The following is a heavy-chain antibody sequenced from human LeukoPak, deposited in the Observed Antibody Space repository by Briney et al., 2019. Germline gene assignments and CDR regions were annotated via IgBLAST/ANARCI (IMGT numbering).Heavy chain of an antibody. CDR2: INPNGGST. CDR1: GYTFTSYY. V-gene: IGHV1-46*01. CDR3: AREAPLGSSGSELYGMDV. J-gene: IGHJ6*02. D-gene: IGHD6-19*01. Sequence: ASVKVSCKASGYTFTSYYIHWVRQAPGQGLEWMAIINPNGGSTSYAQSFQGRVTMTRDTSTSTVYMELSSLRSDDTAVYYCAREAPLGSSGSELYGMDVWGQGTTVTVSS.